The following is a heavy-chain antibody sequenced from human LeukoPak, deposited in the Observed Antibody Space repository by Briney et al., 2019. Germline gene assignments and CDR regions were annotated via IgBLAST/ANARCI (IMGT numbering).Heavy chain of an antibody. D-gene: IGHD2-15*01. CDR1: GFTVSSNY. CDR2: IYSGGDT. CDR3: AGALSTYCGGGGCYSFGY. J-gene: IGHJ4*02. V-gene: IGHV3-53*01. Sequence: PGGSLRLSCTASGFTVSSNYMSWVRQAPGKGLEWVSLIYSGGDTYYADSVRGRFTVSRDNSKNTLYLQVDSLRAEDTAVYYCAGALSTYCGGGGCYSFGYWGQGTLVTVSS.